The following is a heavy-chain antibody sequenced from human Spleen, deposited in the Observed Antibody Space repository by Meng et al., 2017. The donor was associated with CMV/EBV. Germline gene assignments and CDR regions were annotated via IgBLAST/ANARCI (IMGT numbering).Heavy chain of an antibody. J-gene: IGHJ4*02. D-gene: IGHD6-13*01. Sequence: SLKISCAASGFNFDDFAMHWVRQVPGEGLEWVAGISWNSDNIGYADSVRGRFTISRDNAKNSLYLQMSSLRAEDTALYYCAKGQTSTWNAYFDSWGQGALVTVSS. V-gene: IGHV3-9*01. CDR2: ISWNSDNI. CDR1: GFNFDDFA. CDR3: AKGQTSTWNAYFDS.